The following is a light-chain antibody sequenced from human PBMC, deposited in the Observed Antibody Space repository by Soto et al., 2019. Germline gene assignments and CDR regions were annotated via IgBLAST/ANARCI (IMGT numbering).Light chain of an antibody. CDR1: RNIKTS. CDR3: QQISSFPPT. J-gene: IGKJ4*01. CDR2: DAS. Sequence: DIQMTQSPSSVSASVGDRVTITCRASRNIKTSLAWYQQRPGKGPELLIYDASTLQSGVPSRISGSGSGTEFTLTISHLQPEDFATFYCQQISSFPPTFGGGTKVAI. V-gene: IGKV1-12*01.